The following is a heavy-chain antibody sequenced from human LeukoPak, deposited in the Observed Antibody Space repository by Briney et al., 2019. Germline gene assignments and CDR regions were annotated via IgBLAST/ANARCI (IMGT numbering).Heavy chain of an antibody. CDR2: MNPNSGNT. J-gene: IGHJ4*02. CDR1: GYTFTSYD. D-gene: IGHD2-15*01. V-gene: IGHV1-8*01. CDR3: AREGYCSGGSCYGGFDY. Sequence: ASVKVSCKASGYTFTSYDINWVRQATGQGLEWMGWMNPNSGNTGYAQKFQGRVTMTRNTSISTAYMELSSLRSEDTAVYCCAREGYCSGGSCYGGFDYWGQGTLVTVSS.